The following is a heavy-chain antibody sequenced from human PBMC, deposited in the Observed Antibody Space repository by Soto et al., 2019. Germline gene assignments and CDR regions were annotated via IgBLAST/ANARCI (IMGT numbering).Heavy chain of an antibody. CDR1: GFTFSSYS. CDR3: AVGTTSGLWYYGMDV. J-gene: IGHJ6*02. Sequence: GGSLRLSCAASGFTFSSYSMNWVRQAPGKGLEWVSSISSSSSYIYYADSVKGRFTISRDNAKNSLYLQMNSLRAEDTAVYYCAVGTTSGLWYYGMDVWGQGTTVTVSS. D-gene: IGHD1-7*01. V-gene: IGHV3-21*01. CDR2: ISSSSSYI.